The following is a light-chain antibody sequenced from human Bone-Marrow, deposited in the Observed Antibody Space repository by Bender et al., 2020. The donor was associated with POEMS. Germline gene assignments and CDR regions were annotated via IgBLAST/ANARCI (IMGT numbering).Light chain of an antibody. CDR2: DVG. Sequence: QSALTQPASVSGSPGQSITISCTGTSSDVGSYHRVSWYQHHPGKAPKLIIYDVGNRPSGVSNRFSASKSGTSASLAISGLQYEDEADYCCAVWDDSLNGWVFGGGTKLTVL. J-gene: IGLJ3*02. CDR1: SSDVGSYHR. CDR3: AVWDDSLNGWV. V-gene: IGLV2-14*02.